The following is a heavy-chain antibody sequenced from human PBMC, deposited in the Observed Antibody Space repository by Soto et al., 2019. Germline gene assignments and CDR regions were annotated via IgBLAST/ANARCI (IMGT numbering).Heavy chain of an antibody. Sequence: PGGSLRLSCAASGFTFSSYAMHWVRQAPGQGLEWMGIINPSGGSTSYAQKFQGRVTMTRDTSTSSVYMELSSLRSEDTAVYYCARGDDGSTSLQTLLHYYYGMDVWGQGTTVTVSS. D-gene: IGHD2-2*01. J-gene: IGHJ6*02. CDR3: ARGDDGSTSLQTLLHYYYGMDV. CDR1: GFTFSSYA. CDR2: INPSGGST. V-gene: IGHV1-46*03.